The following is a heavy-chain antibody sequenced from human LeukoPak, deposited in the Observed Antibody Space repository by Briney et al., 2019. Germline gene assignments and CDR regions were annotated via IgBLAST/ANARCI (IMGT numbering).Heavy chain of an antibody. CDR1: GYTFTSYA. CDR2: INAGNGNT. J-gene: IGHJ4*02. D-gene: IGHD2-2*01. V-gene: IGHV1-3*01. CDR3: ARYHPIPAALDY. Sequence: ASVKVSCKASGYTFTSYAMHWVRQAPGQRLEWMGWINAGNGNTKYSQKFQGRVTITRDTSASTAYMELSSLRSEDTAVYYCARYHPIPAALDYWGQGTLVTVSS.